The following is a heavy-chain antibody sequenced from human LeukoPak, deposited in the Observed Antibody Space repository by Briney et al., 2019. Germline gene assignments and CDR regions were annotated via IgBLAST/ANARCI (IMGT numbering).Heavy chain of an antibody. CDR1: GYTFTSYY. V-gene: IGHV1-46*01. CDR3: ATMRGYCTNGICPYYFDY. J-gene: IGHJ4*02. D-gene: IGHD2-8*01. CDR2: INPSGGST. Sequence: ASVKVSCKASGYTFTSYYMHWVRQAPGQGLEWMGIINPSGGSTSYAQKFQGRVTMTRDTSTSTVYMGLSSLRSEDTAVYYCATMRGYCTNGICPYYFDYWGQGTLVTVSS.